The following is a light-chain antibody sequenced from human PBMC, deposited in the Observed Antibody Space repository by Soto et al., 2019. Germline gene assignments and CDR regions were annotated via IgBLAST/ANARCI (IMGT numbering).Light chain of an antibody. V-gene: IGLV1-40*01. J-gene: IGLJ2*01. CDR3: QSYDNSLNHVV. CDR2: GDN. Sequence: QSVLTQPPSVSGAPGQRVNIPCTGSSSNIGSFYDVHWYQQLPGTVPKLLIYGDNNRPSGVPYRFSGSKSGTAASLAITGLQAEDEADYYCQSYDNSLNHVVFGGGTKLTVL. CDR1: SSNIGSFYD.